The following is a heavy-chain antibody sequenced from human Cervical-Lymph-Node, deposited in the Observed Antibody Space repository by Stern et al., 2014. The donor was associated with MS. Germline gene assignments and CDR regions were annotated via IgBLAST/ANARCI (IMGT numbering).Heavy chain of an antibody. D-gene: IGHD1-1*01. Sequence: QVQLQESGPGLVKPSQTLSLTCTVSGGSINNGDYYWSWVRQHPGKGLECLGYIYYSGATYYNPSLKGRLTISVDTSKRHFSLKLTSVTAADTAVYYCARELSGMYGMDVWGQGTTVTVSS. CDR1: GGSINNGDYY. CDR3: ARELSGMYGMDV. V-gene: IGHV4-31*03. J-gene: IGHJ6*02. CDR2: IYYSGAT.